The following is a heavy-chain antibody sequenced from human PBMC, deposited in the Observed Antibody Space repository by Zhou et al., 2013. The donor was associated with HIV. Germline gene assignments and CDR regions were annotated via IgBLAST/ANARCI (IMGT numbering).Heavy chain of an antibody. J-gene: IGHJ5*02. CDR3: ATDIRGYNMVAGWFDP. CDR1: GNTLHNFD. Sequence: QVQLVQSGAEVKKPGSSVKVSCRPSGNTLHNFDISWVRQAPGQGLEWMGWISTYNGNTNYAQKFQGRVTMTTDTSTSTAYMDLRSLRSDDTAVYYCATDIRGYNMVAGWFDPWGQGTLVTVSS. CDR2: ISTYNGNT. V-gene: IGHV1-18*01. D-gene: IGHD5-18*01.